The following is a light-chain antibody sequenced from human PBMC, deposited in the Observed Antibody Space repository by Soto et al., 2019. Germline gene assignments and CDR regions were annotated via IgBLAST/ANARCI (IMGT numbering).Light chain of an antibody. CDR2: EVN. Sequence: QSALTQPASVSGSPGQSVTVSCTGSSSDVGTYNLVSWYQQHPGKVPKLLIYEVNKRPSGVSNRFSGSKSGNTASLTISGLQAEDEADYYCCSYAGSSTYYVFGNGTKVTVL. V-gene: IGLV2-23*02. J-gene: IGLJ1*01. CDR1: SSDVGTYNL. CDR3: CSYAGSSTYYV.